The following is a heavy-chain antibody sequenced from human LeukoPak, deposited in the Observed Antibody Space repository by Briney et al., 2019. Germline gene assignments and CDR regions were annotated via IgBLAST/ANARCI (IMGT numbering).Heavy chain of an antibody. CDR3: AKDQRAEAATGFDS. D-gene: IGHD6-13*01. CDR1: GFTFSSYA. Sequence: PGGSLRLSCAASGFTFSSYAMHWVRQAPGKGLEWVAVISYDGSREYYIDSVKGRFTISRDNSKNTLFLQMNSLRGEDTAMYYCAKDQRAEAATGFDSWGQGTLVTVSS. CDR2: ISYDGSRE. V-gene: IGHV3-30*18. J-gene: IGHJ4*02.